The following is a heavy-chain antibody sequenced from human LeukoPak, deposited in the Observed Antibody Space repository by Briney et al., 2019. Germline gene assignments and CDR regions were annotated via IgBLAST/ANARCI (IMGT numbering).Heavy chain of an antibody. CDR2: IYYSGST. V-gene: IGHV4-59*01. Sequence: SETLSLTCTVSRGSISSYYWSWIRQPPGKGLEWIGYIYYSGSTNYNPSLKSRVTISVDTSKNQFSLKLSSVTAADTAVYYCARGRYSGYDSLAPYYYDSSGYFDYWGQGTLVTVSS. CDR1: RGSISSYY. CDR3: ARGRYSGYDSLAPYYYDSSGYFDY. D-gene: IGHD3-22*01. J-gene: IGHJ4*02.